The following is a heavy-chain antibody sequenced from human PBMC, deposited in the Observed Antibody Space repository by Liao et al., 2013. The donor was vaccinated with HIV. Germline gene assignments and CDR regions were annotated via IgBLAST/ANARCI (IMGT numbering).Heavy chain of an antibody. D-gene: IGHD3-22*01. V-gene: IGHV4-30-2*01. Sequence: QLQLQESGSGLVKPSQTLSLTCAVSGGSISSGGYSWSWIRQPPGKGLEWIGYIYHSGSTYYNPSLKSRVTISVDRSKNQFSLKLSSVTAADTAVYYCARAVSSGYYHDAFDMWGQGTMVTVSS. CDR2: IYHSGST. CDR1: GGSISSGGYS. CDR3: ARAVSSGYYHDAFDM. J-gene: IGHJ3*02.